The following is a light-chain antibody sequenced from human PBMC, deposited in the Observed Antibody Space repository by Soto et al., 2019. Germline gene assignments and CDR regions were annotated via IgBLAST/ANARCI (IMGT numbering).Light chain of an antibody. CDR1: QSVSSN. Sequence: EIVMTQSPATLSVSPGERATLSCRASQSVSSNLAWYQQKSGQAPRLLIYGASTRATGIPARFSGSGSGTDFTLTISCLQSDDFATYYCQQYNTYSTFGQGTRLENK. V-gene: IGKV3-15*01. J-gene: IGKJ5*01. CDR3: QQYNTYST. CDR2: GAS.